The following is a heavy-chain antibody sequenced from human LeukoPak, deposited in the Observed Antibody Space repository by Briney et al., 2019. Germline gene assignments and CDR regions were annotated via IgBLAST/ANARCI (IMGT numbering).Heavy chain of an antibody. Sequence: SSETLSLTCTVSGGSISSGGYYWSWIRQHPGKGLEWIGYIYYSGSTYYNPSLKSRVTISVDTSKNQFSLKLSSVTAADTAVYYCASVDTAMVTFDYWGQGTLVTVSS. CDR1: GGSISSGGYY. CDR3: ASVDTAMVTFDY. CDR2: IYYSGST. V-gene: IGHV4-31*03. D-gene: IGHD5-18*01. J-gene: IGHJ4*02.